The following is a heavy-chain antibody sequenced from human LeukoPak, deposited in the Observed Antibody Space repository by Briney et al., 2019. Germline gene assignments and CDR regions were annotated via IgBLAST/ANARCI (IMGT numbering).Heavy chain of an antibody. D-gene: IGHD2-21*01. CDR2: IYYSGST. CDR1: GGSISSSSYY. Sequence: SESLSLTCTVSGGSISSSSYYWGWIRQPPGTGLEWIGSIYYSGSTYYNPSLKSRVTISVDTSKNQFSLMLSSVTAADTAVYYCAREGHSSLDPWGQGTLVTVSS. V-gene: IGHV4-39*07. CDR3: AREGHSSLDP. J-gene: IGHJ5*02.